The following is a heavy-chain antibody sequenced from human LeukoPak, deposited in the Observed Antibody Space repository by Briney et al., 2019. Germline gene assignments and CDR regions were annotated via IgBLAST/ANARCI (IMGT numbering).Heavy chain of an antibody. CDR3: ARDVPDYGDEPYYFDY. V-gene: IGHV3-30-3*01. Sequence: PGGSLRLSCAASGFTFSSYAMHWVRQAPGKGLEWVAVISYDGSNKYYADSVKGRFTISRDNSKNTLYLQMNSLRAEDTAVYYCARDVPDYGDEPYYFDYWGQGTLVTVSS. CDR1: GFTFSSYA. D-gene: IGHD4-17*01. CDR2: ISYDGSNK. J-gene: IGHJ4*02.